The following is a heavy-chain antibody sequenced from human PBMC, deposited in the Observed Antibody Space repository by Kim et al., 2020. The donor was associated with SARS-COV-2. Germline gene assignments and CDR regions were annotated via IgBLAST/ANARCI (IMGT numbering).Heavy chain of an antibody. CDR3: VKDMSGYYRPFDY. J-gene: IGHJ4*02. D-gene: IGHD3-22*01. Sequence: PDAVRGRFTISRHNSGDTLYLEMNSLRAEDTAVYYCVKDMSGYYRPFDYWGQGTLVTVSS. V-gene: IGHV3-23*01.